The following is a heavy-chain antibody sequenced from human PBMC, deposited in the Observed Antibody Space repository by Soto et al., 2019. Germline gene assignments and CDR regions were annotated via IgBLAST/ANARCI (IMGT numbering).Heavy chain of an antibody. Sequence: ASVKVSCKASGYTFTKYYVLWVRQAPGRGLEWVGRINPNTGGTNYAQKFQDRVTMTRDTSITTAYMELSRLRSDDTAVYYCARQLAYCGGDCYTEPIDYWGQGTQVTVSS. J-gene: IGHJ4*02. CDR3: ARQLAYCGGDCYTEPIDY. CDR2: INPNTGGT. CDR1: GYTFTKYY. V-gene: IGHV1-2*06. D-gene: IGHD2-21*02.